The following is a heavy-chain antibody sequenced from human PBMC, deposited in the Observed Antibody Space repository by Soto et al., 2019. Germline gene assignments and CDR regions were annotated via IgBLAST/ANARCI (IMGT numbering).Heavy chain of an antibody. CDR3: AASIYSGYGPLPY. CDR1: GFTFTSSA. V-gene: IGHV1-58*01. J-gene: IGHJ4*02. D-gene: IGHD5-12*01. Sequence: SVKVSCKASGFTFTSSAVQWVRQARGQRLEWIGWIVVGSGNTNYAQKFQERVTITRDMSTSTAYMELSSLRSEDTAVYYCAASIYSGYGPLPYWGQGTLVTVSS. CDR2: IVVGSGNT.